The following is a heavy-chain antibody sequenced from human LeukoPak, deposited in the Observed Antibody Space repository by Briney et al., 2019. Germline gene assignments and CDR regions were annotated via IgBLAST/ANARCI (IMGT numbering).Heavy chain of an antibody. CDR1: EFTFSSYG. V-gene: IGHV3-30*03. D-gene: IGHD4-17*01. CDR2: ISYDGSNK. Sequence: HPGRSLRLSCAASEFTFSSYGMHWVRQAPGKGLEWVAVISYDGSNKYYADSVKGRFTISRDNSKNTLYLQMNSLRAEDTAVYYCAGGDYYFDYWGQGTLVTVSS. J-gene: IGHJ4*02. CDR3: AGGDYYFDY.